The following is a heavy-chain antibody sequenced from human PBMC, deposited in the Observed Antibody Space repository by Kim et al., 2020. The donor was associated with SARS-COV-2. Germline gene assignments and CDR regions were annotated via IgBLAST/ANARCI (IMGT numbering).Heavy chain of an antibody. CDR3: ARVLLWSQELYMDV. Sequence: SETLSLTCAVYGGSFSGYYWSWIRQPPGKGLEWIGEINHSGSTNYNPSLKSRVTISVDTSKNQFSLKLSSVTAADTAVYYCARVLLWSQELYMDVWGTAT. CDR2: INHSGST. CDR1: GGSFSGYY. D-gene: IGHD3-10*01. J-gene: IGHJ6*03. V-gene: IGHV4-34*01.